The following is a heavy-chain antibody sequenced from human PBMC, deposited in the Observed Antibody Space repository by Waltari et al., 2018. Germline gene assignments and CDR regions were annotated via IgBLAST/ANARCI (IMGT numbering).Heavy chain of an antibody. CDR1: GGSINRSSYY. CDR2: MYYSGTT. D-gene: IGHD5-12*01. J-gene: IGHJ5*02. CDR3: ARHWKRNGYRFDP. V-gene: IGHV4-39*01. Sequence: QLLLQESGPGLVTPSETLSLTCTVPGGSINRSSYYWGWVRQSPGKGPEWLGSMYYSGTTYYNPTLESRLTISGETSKNQFSLRLSSVTAADTAVYYCARHWKRNGYRFDPWGQGTRVTVSS.